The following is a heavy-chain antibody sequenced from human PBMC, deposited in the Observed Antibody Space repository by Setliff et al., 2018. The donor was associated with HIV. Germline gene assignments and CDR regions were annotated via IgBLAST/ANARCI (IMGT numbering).Heavy chain of an antibody. V-gene: IGHV4-31*03. CDR1: GGSISSGDYY. Sequence: SETLSLTCTVSGGSISSGDYYWSWIRQHPGKGLEWIGYIYYSGSTYYNPSLKSRVTISVDASKNQFSLKLSSVTAADTAVYYCAGDAHGGNSPSFDIWGQGTMVTVSS. D-gene: IGHD2-21*01. J-gene: IGHJ3*02. CDR2: IYYSGST. CDR3: AGDAHGGNSPSFDI.